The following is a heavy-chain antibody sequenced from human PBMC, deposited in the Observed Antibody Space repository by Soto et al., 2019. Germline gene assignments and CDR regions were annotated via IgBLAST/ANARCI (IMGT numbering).Heavy chain of an antibody. D-gene: IGHD3-22*01. CDR3: ARVTSYYYDSSGYPYYFDY. CDR2: ISAYNGNT. V-gene: IGHV1-18*01. CDR1: GYTFTSYG. Sequence: ASVKVSCKASGYTFTSYGISWVLQAPGQGLEWMGWISAYNGNTNYAQKLQGRVTMTTDTSTSTAYMELRSLRSDDTAVYYCARVTSYYYDSSGYPYYFDYWGQGTLVTVSS. J-gene: IGHJ4*02.